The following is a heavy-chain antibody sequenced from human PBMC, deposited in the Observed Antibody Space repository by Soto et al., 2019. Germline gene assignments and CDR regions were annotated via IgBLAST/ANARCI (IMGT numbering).Heavy chain of an antibody. J-gene: IGHJ6*02. Sequence: ASVKVSCNASGYTFTSYDINWVRQATGQGLEWMGWMNPNSGNTGYAQKFQGRVTMTRNTSISTAYMELSSLRSEDTAVYYCARVPRGYCTNGVCVYYYGMAVWGQGTTGIVS. CDR3: ARVPRGYCTNGVCVYYYGMAV. CDR1: GYTFTSYD. V-gene: IGHV1-8*01. CDR2: MNPNSGNT. D-gene: IGHD2-8*01.